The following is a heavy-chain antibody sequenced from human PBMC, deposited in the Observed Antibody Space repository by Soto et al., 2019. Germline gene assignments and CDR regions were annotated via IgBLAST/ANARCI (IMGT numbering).Heavy chain of an antibody. CDR3: AKDQGSSWYEIDY. D-gene: IGHD6-13*01. J-gene: IGHJ4*02. V-gene: IGHV3-23*01. Sequence: GECLKISSAASGFTFSIYVVTCVRQAPGKGMEWVSTISGSGGSTYYADSVKGRFTISRDNSKNTLYLQMNSLRAEDTAVYYCAKDQGSSWYEIDYWGQGTLVTVS. CDR2: ISGSGGST. CDR1: GFTFSIYV.